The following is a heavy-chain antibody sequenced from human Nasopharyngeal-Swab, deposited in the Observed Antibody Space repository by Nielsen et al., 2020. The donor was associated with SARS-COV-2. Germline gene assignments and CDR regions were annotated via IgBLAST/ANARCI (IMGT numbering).Heavy chain of an antibody. CDR3: AKAFGEDQLAEDAFDA. V-gene: IGHV3-30*18. D-gene: IGHD3-16*01. CDR1: GFTFSNCG. J-gene: IGHJ3*01. CDR2: ISYDGNIK. Sequence: GGSLRLSCAASGFTFSNCGMHWVRQAPGTGLEWVAVISYDGNIKSYADSVRGRFLISRDNSHNTLYLQMSRLRTEDRAVYYCAKAFGEDQLAEDAFDAWGQGTMVTVSS.